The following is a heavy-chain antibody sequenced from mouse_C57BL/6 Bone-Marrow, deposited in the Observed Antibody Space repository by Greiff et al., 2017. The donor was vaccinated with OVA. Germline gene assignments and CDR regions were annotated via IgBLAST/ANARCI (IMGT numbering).Heavy chain of an antibody. CDR3: ARRYYGSYWYFDV. CDR2: IDPSDSYT. J-gene: IGHJ1*03. Sequence: QVHVKQPGAELVRPGTSVKLSCKASGYTFTSYWMHWVKQRPGQGLEWIGVIDPSDSYTNYNQKFKGKATLTVDTSSSTAYMQLSSLTSEDSAVYYCARRYYGSYWYFDVWGTGTTVTVSS. CDR1: GYTFTSYW. D-gene: IGHD1-1*01. V-gene: IGHV1-59*01.